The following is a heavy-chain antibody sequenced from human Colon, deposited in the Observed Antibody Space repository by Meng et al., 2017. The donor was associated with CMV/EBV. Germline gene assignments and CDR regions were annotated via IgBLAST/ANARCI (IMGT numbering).Heavy chain of an antibody. CDR3: ARGGGARHFDY. Sequence: CAASGFTFSTFWMPWLRQAPGKGLVWVSPINRDGSSTSYADSVKDRFTISRDNAKNTLYLQMNSLRAEDTAVYYCARGGGARHFDYWGQGTLVTVSS. D-gene: IGHD2-21*01. J-gene: IGHJ4*02. CDR2: INRDGSST. CDR1: GFTFSTFW. V-gene: IGHV3-74*01.